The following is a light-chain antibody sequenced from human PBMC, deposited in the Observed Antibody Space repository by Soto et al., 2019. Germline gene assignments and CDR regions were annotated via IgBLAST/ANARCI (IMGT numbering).Light chain of an antibody. CDR2: EVT. CDR1: FSDVGGYDY. V-gene: IGLV2-14*01. Sequence: QSALTQPASVSGSPGQSIAISCTGTFSDVGGYDYVSWYQQHPDKAPKLMIYEVTKRPSGVSNRFSGPKSGNTASLTISGLQPEDEADYYCSSHTSGSTRVFGSGTKVTVL. J-gene: IGLJ1*01. CDR3: SSHTSGSTRV.